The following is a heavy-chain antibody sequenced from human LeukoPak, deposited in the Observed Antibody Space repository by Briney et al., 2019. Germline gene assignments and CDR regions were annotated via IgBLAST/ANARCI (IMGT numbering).Heavy chain of an antibody. J-gene: IGHJ4*02. V-gene: IGHV3-43D*03. CDR2: ISWDGGST. D-gene: IGHD1-26*01. CDR3: AKDRIGYSGSYFDY. CDR1: GFTFDDYA. Sequence: GGSLRLSCAASGFTFDDYAMHWVRQAPGKGLEWVSLISWDGGSTYYADSVKGRFTISRDNSKNSLYLQMNSLRAEDTALYYCAKDRIGYSGSYFDYWGQGTLVTVSS.